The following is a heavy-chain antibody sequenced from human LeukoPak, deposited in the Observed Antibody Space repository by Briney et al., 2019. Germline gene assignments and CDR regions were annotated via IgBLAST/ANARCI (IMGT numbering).Heavy chain of an antibody. CDR3: ARDYGSGAFDI. V-gene: IGHV3-30*14. CDR1: GFTFSSYA. CDR2: ISYDGSNK. D-gene: IGHD3-10*01. Sequence: GGSLRLSCAASGFTFSSYAMHWVRQAPGKGLEWVAVISYDGSNKYYADSVKGRFTISRDNSKNTVYLQMNSLRAEDTAVYYCARDYGSGAFDIWGQATMVTVSS. J-gene: IGHJ3*02.